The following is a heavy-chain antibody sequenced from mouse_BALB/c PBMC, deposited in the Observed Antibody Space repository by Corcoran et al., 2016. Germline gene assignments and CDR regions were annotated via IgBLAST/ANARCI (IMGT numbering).Heavy chain of an antibody. Sequence: EVQLQQSGPELVKPGASVKISCKASGYSFTGYYMHWVKQSHVKSLEWIGRINPYNGATSYNQNFKDKASLTVYKSSSKAYMELHSLTSEDSAVYYCARDYDYWYFDVWGAGTTVTVSS. J-gene: IGHJ1*01. CDR2: INPYNGAT. CDR1: GYSFTGYY. CDR3: ARDYDYWYFDV. D-gene: IGHD2-4*01. V-gene: IGHV1-26*01.